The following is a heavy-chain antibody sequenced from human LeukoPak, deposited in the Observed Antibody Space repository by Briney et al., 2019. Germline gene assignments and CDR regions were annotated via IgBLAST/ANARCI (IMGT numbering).Heavy chain of an antibody. V-gene: IGHV4-34*01. Sequence: PGGSLRLSCAASGFTFSSYSMNWVRQPPGKGLEWIGEINHSGSTNYNPSLKSRVTTSVDTSKNQFSLKLNSVTAADTAVYYCARGHSSVVTAIPYYFDYWGRGTLVTVSS. CDR2: INHSGST. J-gene: IGHJ4*02. D-gene: IGHD2-21*02. CDR3: ARGHSSVVTAIPYYFDY. CDR1: GFTFSSYS.